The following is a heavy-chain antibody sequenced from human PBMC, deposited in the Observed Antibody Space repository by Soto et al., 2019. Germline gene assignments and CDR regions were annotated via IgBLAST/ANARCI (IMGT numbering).Heavy chain of an antibody. CDR3: AKMDTMMDYFDY. D-gene: IGHD3-22*01. Sequence: EVQLLESGGGLVQPGGSLRLSCAASGFTFSSYAMSWVRQAPGKGLEWVLAISGSGGSTYYADSVKGRFTISRDNSKNTLYLQMNSLRAEDTAVYYCAKMDTMMDYFDYWGQGTLVTVSS. CDR2: ISGSGGST. V-gene: IGHV3-23*01. CDR1: GFTFSSYA. J-gene: IGHJ4*02.